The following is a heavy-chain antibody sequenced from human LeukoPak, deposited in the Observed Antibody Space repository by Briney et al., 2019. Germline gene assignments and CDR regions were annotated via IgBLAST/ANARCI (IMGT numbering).Heavy chain of an antibody. CDR1: GYTFTSYD. D-gene: IGHD2-2*01. V-gene: IGHV1-8*03. CDR2: MNPNSGNT. J-gene: IGHJ3*02. Sequence: ASVKVSCKASGYTFTSYDINWVRQATGQGLEWMGWMNPNSGNTGYAQKFQGRVTITRNTSISTAYMELSRLRSDDTAVYYCARAVGYCSSTSCPRDAFDIWGQGTMVTVSS. CDR3: ARAVGYCSSTSCPRDAFDI.